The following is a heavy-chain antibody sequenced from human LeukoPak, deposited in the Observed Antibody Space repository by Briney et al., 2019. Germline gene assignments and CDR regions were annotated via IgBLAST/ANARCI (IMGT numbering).Heavy chain of an antibody. J-gene: IGHJ3*02. D-gene: IGHD6-19*01. V-gene: IGHV3-21*01. CDR1: GFTFSSYS. CDR2: VSSSSSYI. CDR3: ARHGAVAGIRNGFDI. Sequence: GGSLRLSCAASGFTFSSYSMNWVRQAPGKGLEWVSSVSSSSSYIYYADSVKGRFTISRDNAKNSLYLQMNSLRAEDTAVYYCARHGAVAGIRNGFDIWGQGTMVTVSS.